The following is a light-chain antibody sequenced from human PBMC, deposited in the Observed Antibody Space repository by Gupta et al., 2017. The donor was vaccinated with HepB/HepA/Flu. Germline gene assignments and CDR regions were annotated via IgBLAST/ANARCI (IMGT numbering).Light chain of an antibody. Sequence: QFVLTQPPSVSGAPGHEVTISCTGSSSNIGASYDVQWYQQLQGKAPKVLIYDSSKRPSGVTERFSGSKSGTSASLAITGLQAEDEADYYCQSYDRSLGGAVFGGGTKLTVL. CDR3: QSYDRSLGGAV. V-gene: IGLV1-40*01. CDR1: SSNIGASYD. J-gene: IGLJ2*01. CDR2: DSS.